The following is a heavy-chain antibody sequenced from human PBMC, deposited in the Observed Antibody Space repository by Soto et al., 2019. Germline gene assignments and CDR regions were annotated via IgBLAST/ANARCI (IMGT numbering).Heavy chain of an antibody. CDR3: ARDPYYYDSSGYYYFPWFDP. CDR1: GFTFSSYA. CDR2: ISYDGSNK. D-gene: IGHD3-22*01. V-gene: IGHV3-30-3*01. Sequence: GGSLRLSCAASGFTFSSYAMHWVRQAPGKGLEWVAVISYDGSNKYYADSVKGRFTISRDNSKNTLYLQMNSLRAEDTAVYYCARDPYYYDSSGYYYFPWFDPWGQGTLVTVSS. J-gene: IGHJ5*02.